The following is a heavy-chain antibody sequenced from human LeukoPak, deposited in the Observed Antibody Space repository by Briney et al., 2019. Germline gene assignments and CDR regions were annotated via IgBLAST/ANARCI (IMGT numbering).Heavy chain of an antibody. CDR2: IIPIFGTA. CDR1: GGTFSSYA. V-gene: IGHV1-69*05. CDR3: ARALRDNYTENWFDP. D-gene: IGHD3-3*01. J-gene: IGHJ5*02. Sequence: GSSVKVSCKASGGTFSSYAISWVRQAPGQELEWMGGIIPIFGTANYAQKFQGRVTITTDESTSTAYMELSSLRSEDTAVYYCARALRDNYTENWFDPWGQGTLVTVSS.